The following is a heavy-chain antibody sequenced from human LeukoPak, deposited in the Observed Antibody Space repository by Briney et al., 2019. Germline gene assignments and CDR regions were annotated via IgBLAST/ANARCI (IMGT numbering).Heavy chain of an antibody. CDR3: ASLWGSSSRSDY. CDR2: IYHSGST. V-gene: IGHV4-39*07. CDR1: GGSISSGPYY. Sequence: SETLSLTCTVSGGSISSGPYYWGWIRQPPGKGLEWIGSIYHSGSTYYNPSLKSRVTISVDTSKNQFSLKLSSVTAADTAVYYCASLWGSSSRSDYWGQGTLVTVSS. D-gene: IGHD6-13*01. J-gene: IGHJ4*02.